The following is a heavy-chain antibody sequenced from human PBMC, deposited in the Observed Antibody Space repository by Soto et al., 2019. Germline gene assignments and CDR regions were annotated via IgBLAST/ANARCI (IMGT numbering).Heavy chain of an antibody. J-gene: IGHJ3*02. CDR2: IVVGSGNT. D-gene: IGHD3-22*01. CDR1: GFTFTSSA. CDR3: AAYYYDSSGYYIGYAFDI. V-gene: IGHV1-58*01. Sequence: SVKVSCKASGFTFTSSAVQWVRQARGQRLEWIGWIVVGSGNTNYAQKFQERVTITRDMSTSTAYMELSSLRSEDTAVYYCAAYYYDSSGYYIGYAFDIWGQGTMVTVSS.